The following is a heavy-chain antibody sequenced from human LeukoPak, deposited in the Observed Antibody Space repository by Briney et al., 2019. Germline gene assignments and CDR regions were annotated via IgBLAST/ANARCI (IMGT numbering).Heavy chain of an antibody. CDR2: INQDGGEK. J-gene: IGHJ4*02. CDR3: ARGSSGYYYSLLGY. D-gene: IGHD3-22*01. CDR1: GFTFSTYW. Sequence: GGSLRLSCAGSGFTFSTYWMTWVRQAPGKGLEWVANINQDGGEKYYVDSVKGRFTISRDNSKNTVYLQMNSLRAEDTAVYYCARGSSGYYYSLLGYWGQGTLVTVSS. V-gene: IGHV3-7*03.